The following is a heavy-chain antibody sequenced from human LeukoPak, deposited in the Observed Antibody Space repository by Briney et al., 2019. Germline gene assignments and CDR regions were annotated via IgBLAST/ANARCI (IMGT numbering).Heavy chain of an antibody. V-gene: IGHV4-30-2*01. CDR2: IYHSGST. CDR1: GGSTSSGGYS. CDR3: ARDSSGAFDI. J-gene: IGHJ3*02. Sequence: SETLSLTCAVSGGSTSSGGYSWSWIRQPPGKGLEWIGYIYHSGSTYYNPSLKSRVTISVDRSKNQFSLELSSVTAADTAVYYCARDSSGAFDIWGQGTMVTVSS.